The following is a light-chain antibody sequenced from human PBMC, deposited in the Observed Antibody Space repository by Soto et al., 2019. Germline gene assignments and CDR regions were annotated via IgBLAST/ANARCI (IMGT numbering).Light chain of an antibody. CDR3: QHYGSSPWT. CDR1: QSVSSNY. V-gene: IGKV3-20*01. CDR2: RAS. J-gene: IGKJ1*01. Sequence: DIVLTQSPGTLSLSPGERATLSCRASQSVSSNYLAWYQQKPGQAPKVLIYRASIRATGIPDRFTGSGSGTDFTLTISRLEPEDFAVYFCQHYGSSPWTVGQGTKVDSK.